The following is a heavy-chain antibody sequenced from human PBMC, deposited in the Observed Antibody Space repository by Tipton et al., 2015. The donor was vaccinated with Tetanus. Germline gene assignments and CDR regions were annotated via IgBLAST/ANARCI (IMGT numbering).Heavy chain of an antibody. D-gene: IGHD3-10*01. CDR2: INSDGSST. CDR1: GFTFSSSC. Sequence: SLRLSCAASGFTFSSSCMHWVRQGPGKGLVWVSRINSDGSSTTYADSVKGRFTISRGNAKNTLYLQMNNLRDEDTAIYYCAKAFVYYNGMDVWGQGTTVIVSS. CDR3: AKAFVYYNGMDV. J-gene: IGHJ6*02. V-gene: IGHV3-74*01.